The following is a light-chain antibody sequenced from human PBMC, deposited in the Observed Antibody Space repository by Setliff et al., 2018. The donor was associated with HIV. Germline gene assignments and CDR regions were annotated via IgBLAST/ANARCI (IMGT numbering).Light chain of an antibody. Sequence: QSALAQPASVSGSPGQSITISCSGTNSDIGSHDYVSWYQQHPGKAPKLIIFSVTYRPSGVFDRFSGSKSGNTASLTISGLQPEDEADYYCASHRDTNPLEVFGTGTKVTVL. J-gene: IGLJ1*01. CDR2: SVT. CDR3: ASHRDTNPLEV. V-gene: IGLV2-14*03. CDR1: NSDIGSHDY.